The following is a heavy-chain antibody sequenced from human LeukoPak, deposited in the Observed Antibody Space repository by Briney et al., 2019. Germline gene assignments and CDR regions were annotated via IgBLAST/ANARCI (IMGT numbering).Heavy chain of an antibody. D-gene: IGHD3-22*01. J-gene: IGHJ4*02. CDR3: ARNPDSSGYPYYFDY. Sequence: GGSLRLSCAASGFTFSGYAMSWVRQAPGKGLEWISSITTSSSYTFYADSVKGRFTISRDNARNSLYLQMNSLRAEDTAVYYCARNPDSSGYPYYFDYWGQGTLVTVSS. V-gene: IGHV3-21*01. CDR2: ITTSSSYT. CDR1: GFTFSGYA.